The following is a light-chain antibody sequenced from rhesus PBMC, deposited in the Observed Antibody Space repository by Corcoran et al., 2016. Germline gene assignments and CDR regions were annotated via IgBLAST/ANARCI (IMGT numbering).Light chain of an antibody. CDR3: LQYSSSPPYS. V-gene: IGKV1-22*01. J-gene: IGKJ2*01. CDR2: KAS. CDR1: QSISSW. Sequence: DIQMTQSPSSLSASVGDTVTITCRASQSISSWLDWYQQKPGKAPKLLIYKASRLQSEVPSRFRGSGSGTDFTLTISSLQPEDFATYFCLQYSSSPPYSFGQGTKVEIK.